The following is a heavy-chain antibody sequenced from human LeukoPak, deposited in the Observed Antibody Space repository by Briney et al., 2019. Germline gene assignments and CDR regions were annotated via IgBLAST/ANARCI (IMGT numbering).Heavy chain of an antibody. D-gene: IGHD3-16*01. CDR2: INPNSGGT. CDR3: ARGGAEWGNWFDP. Sequence: GASVKASCKASGYTFTGYYMHWVRQAPGQGLEWMGWINPNSGGTNYAQKFQGRVTMTRDTSIITAYMELSRLRSDDTAVYYCARGGAEWGNWFDPWGQGTLVTVSS. V-gene: IGHV1-2*02. J-gene: IGHJ5*02. CDR1: GYTFTGYY.